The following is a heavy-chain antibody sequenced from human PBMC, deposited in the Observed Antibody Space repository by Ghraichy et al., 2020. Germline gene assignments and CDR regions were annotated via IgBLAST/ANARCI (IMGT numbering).Heavy chain of an antibody. D-gene: IGHD5-12*01. V-gene: IGHV4-31*03. J-gene: IGHJ4*02. CDR2: IYYSGST. CDR1: GGSISSGGYY. Sequence: SLNISCTVSGGSISSGGYYWSWIRQHPGKGLEWIGYIYYSGSTYYNPSLKSRVTISVDTSKNQFSLKLSSVTAADTAVYYCARGGYSGYEEFDYWGQGTLVTVSS. CDR3: ARGGYSGYEEFDY.